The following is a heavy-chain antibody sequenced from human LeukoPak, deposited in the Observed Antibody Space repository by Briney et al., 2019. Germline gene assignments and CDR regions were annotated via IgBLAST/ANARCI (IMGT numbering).Heavy chain of an antibody. Sequence: SETLSLTCTVSGGSISSHYWSWIRQPPGKGLEWIGYIYYSGSTNYNPSLKSRVTISVDTSKNQFSLKLSSVTAADTAVYYCARRDSSSSGRFDYWGQGTLVTVSS. CDR2: IYYSGST. V-gene: IGHV4-59*11. J-gene: IGHJ4*02. CDR3: ARRDSSSSGRFDY. CDR1: GGSISSHY. D-gene: IGHD6-6*01.